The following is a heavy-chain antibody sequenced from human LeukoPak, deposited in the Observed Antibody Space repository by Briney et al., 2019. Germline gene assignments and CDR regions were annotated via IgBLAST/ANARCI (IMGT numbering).Heavy chain of an antibody. CDR3: ARDEVGYCSSTSCSKGAFDI. CDR1: GFTVNSNY. D-gene: IGHD2-2*03. Sequence: GGSLRLSCAASGFTVNSNYMNWVRQAPGKGLEWVSVIYSGGNTYYADSVKGRFTISRDNSKNTLYLQMNSLRAEDTAVYYCARDEVGYCSSTSCSKGAFDIWGQGTMVAVSS. CDR2: IYSGGNT. J-gene: IGHJ3*02. V-gene: IGHV3-53*01.